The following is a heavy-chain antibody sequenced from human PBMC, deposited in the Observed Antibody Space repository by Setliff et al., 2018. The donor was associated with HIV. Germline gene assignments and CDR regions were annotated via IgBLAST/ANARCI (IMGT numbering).Heavy chain of an antibody. V-gene: IGHV1-69*05. J-gene: IGHJ4*02. CDR1: GGTFSNYA. CDR3: ARDGQLNY. CDR2: IVPIFSTA. Sequence: ASVKVSCKAPGGTFSNYAISWLRQAPGQGLEWMGGIVPIFSTANYAQKFQGRVTITTDESTSTDYMELSSLRSEDTAVYYCARDGQLNYWGQGTLVTVSS. D-gene: IGHD5-18*01.